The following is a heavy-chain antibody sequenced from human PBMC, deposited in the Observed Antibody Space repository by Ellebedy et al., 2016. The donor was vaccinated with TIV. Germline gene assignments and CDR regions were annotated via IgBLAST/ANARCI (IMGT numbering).Heavy chain of an antibody. CDR1: GFTFSSYD. CDR3: SSVIRDTSGWYHFDF. J-gene: IGHJ4*02. CDR2: ITTGGAT. Sequence: GESLKISCAASGFTFSSYDMHWVRQVPGEGLEWVSGITTGGATNYEGSVKGRFTISREHAKNSLYRQMNRLRNGDTAVYYCSSVIRDTSGWYHFDFWGRGTLVTVSS. D-gene: IGHD6-19*01. V-gene: IGHV3-13*01.